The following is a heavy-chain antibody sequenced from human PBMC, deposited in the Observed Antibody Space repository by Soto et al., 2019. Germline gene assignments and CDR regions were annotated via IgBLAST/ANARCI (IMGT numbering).Heavy chain of an antibody. CDR2: MYNTGST. D-gene: IGHD2-21*02. Sequence: SETLCVTCTVSGGSISGYYWSWIRQPPGKGLEWIGYMYNTGSTVYNPSFKSRVTISVDTSKNQFSLKLNSVTAADTAVYYCARDLWGYCGTDCYPLDVWGQGTTVTVSS. J-gene: IGHJ6*02. V-gene: IGHV4-59*01. CDR1: GGSISGYY. CDR3: ARDLWGYCGTDCYPLDV.